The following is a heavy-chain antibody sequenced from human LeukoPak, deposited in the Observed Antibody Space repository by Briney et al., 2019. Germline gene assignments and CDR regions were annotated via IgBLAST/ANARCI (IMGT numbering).Heavy chain of an antibody. Sequence: SGTLSLTCAVSGGSISSSNRWSWVRQPPGKGLEWIGEIYHSGSTNYNPSLKSRVTISVDKSKNQFSLKLSSVTAADTAVYYCARSRPHCSGGSCYSGWFDPWGQGTLVTVSS. D-gene: IGHD2-15*01. J-gene: IGHJ5*02. V-gene: IGHV4-4*02. CDR3: ARSRPHCSGGSCYSGWFDP. CDR2: IYHSGST. CDR1: GGSISSSNR.